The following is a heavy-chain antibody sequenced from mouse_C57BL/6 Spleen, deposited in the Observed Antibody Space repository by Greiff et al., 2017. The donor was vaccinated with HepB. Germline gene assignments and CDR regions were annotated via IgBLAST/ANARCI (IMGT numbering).Heavy chain of an antibody. Sequence: EVQLVESGTVLARPGASVKMSCKPSGYTFTSYWMHWVKQRPGPGLEWIGAIYPGNSDTSYNQKFKGKAKLTAVTSDSTAYMELSSLTNEDSAVYYCNYGSSLYYYAMDYWGQGTSVTGSS. CDR1: GYTFTSYW. V-gene: IGHV1-5*01. CDR2: IYPGNSDT. D-gene: IGHD1-1*01. CDR3: NYGSSLYYYAMDY. J-gene: IGHJ4*01.